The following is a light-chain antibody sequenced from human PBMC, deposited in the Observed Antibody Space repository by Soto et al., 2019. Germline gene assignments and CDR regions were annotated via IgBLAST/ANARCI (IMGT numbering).Light chain of an antibody. CDR3: NSYTTTSTLCV. CDR2: DVS. J-gene: IGLJ1*01. CDR1: SSDVGGFNY. V-gene: IGLV2-14*03. Sequence: QSALTQPASVSGSPGQSTTISCTGTSSDVGGFNYVSWYQQHPGKAPKLMIFDVSNRPSGVSDRFSGSKSGNTASLTISGLQAEDEADYYCNSYTTTSTLCVFGTGTKVTVL.